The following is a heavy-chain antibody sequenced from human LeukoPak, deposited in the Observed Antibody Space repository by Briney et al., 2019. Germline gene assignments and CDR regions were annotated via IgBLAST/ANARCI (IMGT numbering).Heavy chain of an antibody. CDR1: GFTFTSSA. V-gene: IGHV1-58*02. CDR2: IVVGSGNT. J-gene: IGHJ4*02. CDR3: AAGFVTRRLYFDY. D-gene: IGHD4-17*01. Sequence: SVNVSCTASGFTFTSSAMQWVRQARGQRLEWIGWIVVGSGNTNYAQKFQERVTITRDMSTSTAYMELSSLRSEDTAVYYCAAGFVTRRLYFDYWGQGTLVTVSS.